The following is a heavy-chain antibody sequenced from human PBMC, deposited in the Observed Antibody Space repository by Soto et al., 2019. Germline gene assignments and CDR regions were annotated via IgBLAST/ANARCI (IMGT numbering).Heavy chain of an antibody. CDR3: ARGGFGELDDYYMDV. Sequence: QVQLVESGGGVVQPGRSLRLSCAASGFTFSSYGMHWVRQAPGKGLEWVAVIWYDGSNKYYADSVKGRFTISRDNSKNTLYLQMNSLRAEDTAVYYCARGGFGELDDYYMDVWGKGTTVTVSS. CDR1: GFTFSSYG. J-gene: IGHJ6*03. CDR2: IWYDGSNK. D-gene: IGHD3-10*01. V-gene: IGHV3-33*01.